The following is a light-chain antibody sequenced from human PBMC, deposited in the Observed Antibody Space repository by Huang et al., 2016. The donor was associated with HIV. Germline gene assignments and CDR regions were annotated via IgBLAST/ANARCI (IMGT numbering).Light chain of an antibody. CDR1: QSISSW. J-gene: IGKJ2*01. Sequence: DIQMTQSPSTLSASVGDRVTITCRASQSISSWLAWYQQKPGKAPKLLIDKASDLEIGVPSRFSDSGSGTEFTLTISSLQPDDFATYYCQQYNTFSPYTFGQGTKLEI. CDR2: KAS. CDR3: QQYNTFSPYT. V-gene: IGKV1-5*03.